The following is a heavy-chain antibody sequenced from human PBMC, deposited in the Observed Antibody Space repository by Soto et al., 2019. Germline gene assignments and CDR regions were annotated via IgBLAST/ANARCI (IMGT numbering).Heavy chain of an antibody. D-gene: IGHD1-1*01. CDR3: ARLQLVQKVIDY. CDR1: GDSISTYY. V-gene: IGHV4-59*01. J-gene: IGHJ4*02. Sequence: ASETLSLTCTVSGDSISTYYWSWIRQPPGKGLQWIGYIFYSGGTAYNPSLKSRVTISLDMSKKQISLKLSSVTTADTATYFCARLQLVQKVIDYWGRGTLVTVSS. CDR2: IFYSGGT.